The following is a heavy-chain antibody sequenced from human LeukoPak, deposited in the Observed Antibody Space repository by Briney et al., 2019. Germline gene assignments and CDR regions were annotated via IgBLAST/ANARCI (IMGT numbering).Heavy chain of an antibody. Sequence: SETLSLTCTVSGGSISSYYWSWIRQPPGKGLEWIGYIYYSGSTNYNPSLKSRVTISVDTSKNQFSLKLSSVTAADTAVYYCAREGVGATSFDYWDQGTLVTVSS. CDR3: AREGVGATSFDY. V-gene: IGHV4-59*01. J-gene: IGHJ4*02. CDR2: IYYSGST. CDR1: GGSISSYY. D-gene: IGHD1-26*01.